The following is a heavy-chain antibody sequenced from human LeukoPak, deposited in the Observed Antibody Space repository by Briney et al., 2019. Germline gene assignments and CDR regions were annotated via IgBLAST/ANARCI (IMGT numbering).Heavy chain of an antibody. V-gene: IGHV4-34*01. CDR1: GGSFSGYY. CDR2: INHSGST. Sequence: SETLSLTCAVYGGSFSGYYWSWIRQPPGKGLEWIGEINHSGSTNYNPSLKSRVTISVDTSKDQFSLKLSSVTAADTAVYYCASSGRPAAAGYWGQGILVTVSS. CDR3: ASSGRPAAAGY. J-gene: IGHJ4*02. D-gene: IGHD2-2*01.